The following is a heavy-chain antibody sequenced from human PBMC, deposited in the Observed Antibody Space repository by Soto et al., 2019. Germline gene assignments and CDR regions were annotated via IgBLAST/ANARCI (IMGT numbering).Heavy chain of an antibody. CDR2: IYYSGCT. Sequence: QLQLQESGPGLVKPSETLSLTCTVSGGSISSSSYYWGWIRQPPGKGLEWIGSIYYSGCTYYNPSLKSRVTISVDTSKNHFSLKLNSVTAADTAVYYCARHTHTSGWYGPPVDYWGQGTLVTVSS. D-gene: IGHD6-19*01. CDR3: ARHTHTSGWYGPPVDY. J-gene: IGHJ4*02. V-gene: IGHV4-39*01. CDR1: GGSISSSSYY.